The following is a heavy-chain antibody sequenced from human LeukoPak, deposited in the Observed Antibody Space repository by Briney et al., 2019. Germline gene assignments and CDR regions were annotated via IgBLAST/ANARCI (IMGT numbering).Heavy chain of an antibody. Sequence: SETLSLTCTVSGGSLSSYYWSWIRQPPGKGLEWIGYIYYSGSTNYNPSLKSRVTISVDTSKNQFSLKLSSVTAADTAVYYCARLHYGALSAHFDYWGQGTLVTVSS. V-gene: IGHV4-59*08. J-gene: IGHJ4*02. D-gene: IGHD4-17*01. CDR2: IYYSGST. CDR1: GGSLSSYY. CDR3: ARLHYGALSAHFDY.